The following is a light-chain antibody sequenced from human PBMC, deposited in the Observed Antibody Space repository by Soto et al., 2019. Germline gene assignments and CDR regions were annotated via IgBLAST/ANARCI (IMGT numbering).Light chain of an antibody. Sequence: EIVLTQSPATLSLSPGERATLSCRASQSVSSYLAWYQQKPGQAPRLLIYDASNRSTGIPARFSGSGSGTDFALTLSSLEPADFAVYYCQQRSNWPPITFGQGTRLEI. J-gene: IGKJ5*01. V-gene: IGKV3-11*01. CDR2: DAS. CDR1: QSVSSY. CDR3: QQRSNWPPIT.